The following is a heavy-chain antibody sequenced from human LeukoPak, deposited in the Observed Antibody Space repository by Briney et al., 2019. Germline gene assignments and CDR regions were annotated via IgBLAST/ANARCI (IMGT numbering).Heavy chain of an antibody. CDR2: ISYDGSNK. D-gene: IGHD5-24*01. V-gene: IGHV3-30-3*01. Sequence: PGGSLRLSCAASGFTFSSYAMHWVRQAPGKGLEWVAVISYDGSNKYYADSVKGRFTISRDNSKNTLYLQMNSLRAEDTAVYYCAREREFLDGHNSAFDIWGQGTMVTVSS. CDR3: AREREFLDGHNSAFDI. J-gene: IGHJ3*02. CDR1: GFTFSSYA.